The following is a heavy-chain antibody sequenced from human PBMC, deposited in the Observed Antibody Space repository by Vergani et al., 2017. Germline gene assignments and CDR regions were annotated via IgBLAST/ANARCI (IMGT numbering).Heavy chain of an antibody. Sequence: QVQLVESGGNVVQSGTSLRLSCAASGFSFGSYGMHWVRQAPGRGLEWVSMTWYEGNNNYYADSVKGRFTISKDISKNTLYLQMNSLRGDDTAVYYCARETRDTPSSLDYWGQGTLVIVSS. CDR1: GFSFGSYG. V-gene: IGHV3-33*08. CDR2: TWYEGNNN. CDR3: ARETRDTPSSLDY. D-gene: IGHD5-24*01. J-gene: IGHJ4*02.